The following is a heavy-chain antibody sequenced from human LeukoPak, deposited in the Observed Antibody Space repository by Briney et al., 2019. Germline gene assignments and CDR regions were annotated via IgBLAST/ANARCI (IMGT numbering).Heavy chain of an antibody. Sequence: ASVKVTCKASGYTFTSYDINWVRQATGQGLEWMGWMNPNSGNTGYAQKFQGRVTMTRNTSISTAYMELSSLRSEDTAVYYCARRTQHDYYYYGMDVWGQGTTVTVSS. J-gene: IGHJ6*02. CDR3: ARRTQHDYYYYGMDV. V-gene: IGHV1-8*01. D-gene: IGHD1-14*01. CDR1: GYTFTSYD. CDR2: MNPNSGNT.